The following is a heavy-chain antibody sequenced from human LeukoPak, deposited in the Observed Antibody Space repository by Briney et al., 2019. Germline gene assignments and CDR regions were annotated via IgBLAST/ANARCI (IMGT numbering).Heavy chain of an antibody. CDR1: GGSISSSSYY. Sequence: SETLSLTCTVSGGSISSSSYYWGWIRQPPGKGLEWIGSIYHSGSTYYNPSLKSRVTISVDTSKNQFSLKLSSVTAADTAVYYCASLYYYDSSGNIWGQGTLVTVSS. CDR2: IYHSGST. V-gene: IGHV4-39*01. D-gene: IGHD3-22*01. CDR3: ASLYYYDSSGNI. J-gene: IGHJ4*02.